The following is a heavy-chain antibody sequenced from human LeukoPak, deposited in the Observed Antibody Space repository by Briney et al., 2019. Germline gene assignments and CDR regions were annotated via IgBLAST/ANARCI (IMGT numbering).Heavy chain of an antibody. Sequence: GGSVRLSCAASGFTFSSYWMSWVRQAPGKGLEWVANIKQDGSEKYYVDSVKGRFTISRDNAKNSLYLQMNSLRAEDTAVYYCARVLGYSYGSDFDYWGQGTLVTVSS. CDR2: IKQDGSEK. CDR3: ARVLGYSYGSDFDY. CDR1: GFTFSSYW. V-gene: IGHV3-7*01. D-gene: IGHD5-18*01. J-gene: IGHJ4*02.